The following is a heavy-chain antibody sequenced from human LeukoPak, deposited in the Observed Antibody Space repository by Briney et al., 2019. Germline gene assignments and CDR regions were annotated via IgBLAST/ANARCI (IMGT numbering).Heavy chain of an antibody. Sequence: GGSLRLSCAASGFTFNKYWMTWVRQAPGKGLEWVARSRNKANSYTTEYAASVKGRFTISRDDSKNSLFLQMNSLETEDTAVYYCVRGKNSFDYWGQGTLLTVSS. CDR1: GFTFNKYW. CDR2: SRNKANSYTT. CDR3: VRGKNSFDY. V-gene: IGHV3-72*01. D-gene: IGHD3-10*01. J-gene: IGHJ4*02.